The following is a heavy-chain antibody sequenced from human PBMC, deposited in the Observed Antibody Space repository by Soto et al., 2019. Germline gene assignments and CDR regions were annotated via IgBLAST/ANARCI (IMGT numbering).Heavy chain of an antibody. CDR2: ISAFNGKT. CDR3: AREDDSSGWFMRSDYYYYGMDV. D-gene: IGHD6-19*01. Sequence: ASVKVSCKASGYTFNIYGINWVRQAPGQGLEWMGWISAFNGKTNYAQNVQGRVTMTTDTSTSTAYVELRSLRSDDTAVYYCAREDDSSGWFMRSDYYYYGMDVWGQGTTVTVSS. V-gene: IGHV1-18*01. CDR1: GYTFNIYG. J-gene: IGHJ6*02.